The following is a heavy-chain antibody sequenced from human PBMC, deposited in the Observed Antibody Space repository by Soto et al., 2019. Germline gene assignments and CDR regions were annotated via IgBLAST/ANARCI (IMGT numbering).Heavy chain of an antibody. D-gene: IGHD6-6*01. CDR1: GFTFSSYG. V-gene: IGHV3-30*18. J-gene: IGHJ6*02. CDR2: ISYDGSNK. Sequence: VQLVESGGGVVQPGRSLRLSCAASGFTFSSYGMHWVRQAPGKGLEWVAVISYDGSNKYYADSVKGRFTISRDNSKNTLYLQMNSLRAEDTAVYYCAKGGSSSIYYYYGMDVWGQGTTVTVSS. CDR3: AKGGSSSIYYYYGMDV.